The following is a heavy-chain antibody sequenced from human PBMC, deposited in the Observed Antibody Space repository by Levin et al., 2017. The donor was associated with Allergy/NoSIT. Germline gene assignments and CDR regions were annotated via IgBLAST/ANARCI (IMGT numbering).Heavy chain of an antibody. CDR2: ISGSGDNT. CDR1: GFTFSSYA. CDR3: SPEGGRAEAGTGGFGYYYYGMDV. J-gene: IGHJ6*02. V-gene: IGHV3-23*01. Sequence: GGSLRLSCAASGFTFSSYAMRWVRQAPGKGLEWVSAISGSGDNTYYADSVKGRFTISRDNSKNTLSLQMNSLRAEDTAVYYCSPEGGRAEAGTGGFGYYYYGMDVWGQGTTVTVSS. D-gene: IGHD6-13*01.